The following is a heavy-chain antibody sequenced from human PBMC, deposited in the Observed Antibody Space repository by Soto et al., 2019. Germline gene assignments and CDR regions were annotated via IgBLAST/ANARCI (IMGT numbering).Heavy chain of an antibody. D-gene: IGHD6-19*01. V-gene: IGHV3-23*01. CDR1: GFTFSSYA. CDR2: ISGSGGST. CDR3: ASRSSGWYFVY. Sequence: EVQLLESGGGLVQPGGSLRLSCAASGFTFSSYAMSWVRQAPGKGLEWVSIISGSGGSTYYADSVKGRFTISRDNSKNTLYLQMNGLRAEDTAVYYCASRSSGWYFVYWGQGTLVTVSS. J-gene: IGHJ4*02.